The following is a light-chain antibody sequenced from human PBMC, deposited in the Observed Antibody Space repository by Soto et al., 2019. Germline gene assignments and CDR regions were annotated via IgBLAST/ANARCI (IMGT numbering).Light chain of an antibody. CDR3: QQYGSSPWT. J-gene: IGKJ1*01. V-gene: IGKV3-20*01. CDR1: LSVSSSY. CDR2: GAS. Sequence: EIVLTQSPGTLSLSPGERATLSCRASLSVSSSYLAWYQQKVGQAPRLLIYGASSRATGIPDRFSGSGSGTDFTLTISRLEPEDFALYYCQQYGSSPWTFGQGTKVEIK.